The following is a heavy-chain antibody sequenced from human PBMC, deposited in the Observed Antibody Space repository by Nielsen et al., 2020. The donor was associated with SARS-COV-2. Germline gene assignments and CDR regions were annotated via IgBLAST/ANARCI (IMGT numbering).Heavy chain of an antibody. J-gene: IGHJ4*02. CDR1: GFTFSDYY. Sequence: GESLKISCAASGFTFSDYYMSWIRQAPGKGLEWVSYISSSSSYTNYADSVKGRFTISRDNAKNSLYLQMNSLRAEDTAVYYCASMGATNDFDYWGQGTLVTVSS. CDR3: ASMGATNDFDY. CDR2: ISSSSSYT. V-gene: IGHV3-11*03. D-gene: IGHD5-12*01.